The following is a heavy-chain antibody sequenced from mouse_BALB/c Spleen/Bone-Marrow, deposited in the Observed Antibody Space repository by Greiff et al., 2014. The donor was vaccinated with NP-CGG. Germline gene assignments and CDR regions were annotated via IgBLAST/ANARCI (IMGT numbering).Heavy chain of an antibody. CDR1: GFTFSDYY. D-gene: IGHD1-1*02. V-gene: IGHV5-4*02. Sequence: EVNLVESGGGLVKPGGSLKLSCTASGFTFSDYYMYWVRQTPEKRLEWVATISDGGIYTFYPDSVKGRFTIPRDNAKNNLYLQMSSLKSEDTAMYYCARSGEQYGALDYSGQGTSVTVSS. J-gene: IGHJ4*01. CDR3: ARSGEQYGALDY. CDR2: ISDGGIYT.